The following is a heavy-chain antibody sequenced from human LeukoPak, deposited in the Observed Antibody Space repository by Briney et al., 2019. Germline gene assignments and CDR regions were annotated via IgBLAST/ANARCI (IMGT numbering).Heavy chain of an antibody. CDR2: LSYCGTNK. J-gene: IGHJ1*01. CDR1: GFAFSDYA. CDR3: ARGFGVSSGSLQQ. D-gene: IGHD6-19*01. V-gene: IGHV3-30*14. Sequence: SGGSLRLSCAASGFAFSDYAMHWVRQAPGKGLEWVAVLSYCGTNKYYADSVKGRFTISRDNSKNTLYFQMNNLRAEDTAVYYCARGFGVSSGSLQQWGQGTLVTVSS.